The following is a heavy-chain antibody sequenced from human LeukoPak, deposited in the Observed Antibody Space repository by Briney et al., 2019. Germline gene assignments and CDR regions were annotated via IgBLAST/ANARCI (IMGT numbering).Heavy chain of an antibody. Sequence: PGGSLRLSCAASGFTFSSYWMSWVRQAPGKGLEWVANIKQDGSEKYYVDSVKGRFTISRDNAKNSLYLQMNSLRAEDTAVYYCARDRRLYYDFWSGLPYYFDYWGQGTLVTVSS. J-gene: IGHJ4*02. CDR1: GFTFSSYW. CDR2: IKQDGSEK. V-gene: IGHV3-7*01. CDR3: ARDRRLYYDFWSGLPYYFDY. D-gene: IGHD3-3*01.